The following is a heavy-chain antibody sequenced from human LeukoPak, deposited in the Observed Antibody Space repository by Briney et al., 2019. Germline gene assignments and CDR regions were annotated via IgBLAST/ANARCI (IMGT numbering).Heavy chain of an antibody. CDR2: IYHSGST. Sequence: SETLSLTCAVSGGSISSGGYSWSWIRQPPGKGLEWIGYIYHSGSTYYNPSLKSRVTISVDRSKNQFSLKLSSVTAADTAVYYCARSRGYSGYDAFDSWGQGTLVTVSS. V-gene: IGHV4-30-2*01. CDR3: ARSRGYSGYDAFDS. J-gene: IGHJ4*02. D-gene: IGHD5-12*01. CDR1: GGSISSGGYS.